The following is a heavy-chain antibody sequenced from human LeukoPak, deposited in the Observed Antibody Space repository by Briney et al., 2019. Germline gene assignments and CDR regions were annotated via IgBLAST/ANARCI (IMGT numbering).Heavy chain of an antibody. CDR2: VYYSGST. D-gene: IGHD3-16*01. CDR1: GGSISSYF. CDR3: ARVLDLSKRGLDAFDI. V-gene: IGHV4-59*01. Sequence: PSETLSLTCTVSGGSISSYFWSWIRQPPGKGLEWIGYVYYSGSTNYNPSLMSRVTISVDTSKKQFSLKLSSATAADTAVYYCARVLDLSKRGLDAFDIWGQGTMVTVSS. J-gene: IGHJ3*02.